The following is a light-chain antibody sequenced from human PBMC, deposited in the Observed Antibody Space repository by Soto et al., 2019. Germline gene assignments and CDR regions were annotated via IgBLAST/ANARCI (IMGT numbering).Light chain of an antibody. V-gene: IGLV1-40*01. CDR1: SSNIGAGYD. CDR3: QSYDSFVV. J-gene: IGLJ2*01. Sequence: QSVLTQPPSVSGAPGQRVTISCTGSSSNIGAGYDVHWYQQLPGTAPKLLIYGNSNRPSGVPDRFSGSKSGTSASLAITGLQAEDEADYYCQSYDSFVVFCGGTKLTVL. CDR2: GNS.